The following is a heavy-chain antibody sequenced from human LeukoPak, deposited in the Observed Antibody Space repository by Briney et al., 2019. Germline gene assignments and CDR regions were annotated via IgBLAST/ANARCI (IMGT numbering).Heavy chain of an antibody. CDR1: RFTFCSYD. D-gene: IGHD4-23*01. CDR2: ISGSGGSK. V-gene: IGHV3-23*01. CDR3: AKEGDDGGNPFLSPGVYGMDV. Sequence: GGSLRLSCAASRFTFCSYDMRWLRQAPGKGLEGGSAISGSGGSKYYTDSVKGRFTICIDNSKNTLYLQMNSLRAEDTAVYYCAKEGDDGGNPFLSPGVYGMDVWGQGTTVTVSS. J-gene: IGHJ6*02.